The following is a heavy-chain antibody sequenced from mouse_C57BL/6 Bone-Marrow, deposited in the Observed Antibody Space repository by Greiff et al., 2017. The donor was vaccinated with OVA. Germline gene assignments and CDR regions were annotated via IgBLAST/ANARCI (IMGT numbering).Heavy chain of an antibody. CDR2: ISDGGSYT. J-gene: IGHJ3*01. V-gene: IGHV5-4*01. CDR3: ARDGYYGGVWFAY. CDR1: GFTFSSYA. Sequence: EVQGVESGGGLVKPGGSLKLSCAASGFTFSSYAMSWVRQTPEKRLEWVATISDGGSYTYYPDNVKGRFTISRDNAKNNLYLQMSHLKSEDTAMYYCARDGYYGGVWFAYWGQGTLVTVSA. D-gene: IGHD2-3*01.